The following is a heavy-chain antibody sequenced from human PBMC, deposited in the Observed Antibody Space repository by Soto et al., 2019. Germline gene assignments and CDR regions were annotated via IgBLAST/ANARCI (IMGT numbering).Heavy chain of an antibody. V-gene: IGHV4-61*01. CDR1: GGSVTSGINY. Sequence: SGTLSLTCSVSGGSVTSGINYWSWIRQPPGKGLEWIGFIYPSGTTYYIPSFKTRVTMSIDTSKNEFSLKLTSVTDADTAVYYCGRDSRTNQDAPSYYYYNMDVWGQGTTVAVSS. D-gene: IGHD2-8*01. J-gene: IGHJ6*02. CDR2: IYPSGTT. CDR3: GRDSRTNQDAPSYYYYNMDV.